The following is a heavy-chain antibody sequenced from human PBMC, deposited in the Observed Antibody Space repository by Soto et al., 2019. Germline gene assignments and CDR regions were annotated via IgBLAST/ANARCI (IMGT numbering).Heavy chain of an antibody. D-gene: IGHD3-10*01. CDR1: GYTFTSYY. V-gene: IGHV1-46*01. CDR2: INPSGGST. Sequence: ASVKVSCRASGYTFTSYYMHWVRQAPGQGLEWMGIINPSGGSTSYAQKFQGRVTMTRDTSTSTVYMELSSLRSEDTAVYYCARDGITMGRGVPPINWFDPWGQGTQVTVSS. J-gene: IGHJ5*02. CDR3: ARDGITMGRGVPPINWFDP.